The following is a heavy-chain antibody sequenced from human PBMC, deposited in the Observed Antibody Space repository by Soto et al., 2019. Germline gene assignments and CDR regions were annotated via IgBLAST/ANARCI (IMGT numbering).Heavy chain of an antibody. J-gene: IGHJ4*02. D-gene: IGHD3-10*01. Sequence: GGSLRLSCAASGFTFSGYPMNWVRQTPGKRLEWVSFIDESGCTAYFADSVKGRFTVSNKNSMNSLYLQMNYLRVEDTDIYFCAKRGGDAYFEYWGQGAPVTVSS. V-gene: IGHV3-23*01. CDR3: AKRGGDAYFEY. CDR1: GFTFSGYP. CDR2: IDESGCTA.